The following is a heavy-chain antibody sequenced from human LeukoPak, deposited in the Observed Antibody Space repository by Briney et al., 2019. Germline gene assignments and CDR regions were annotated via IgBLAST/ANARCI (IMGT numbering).Heavy chain of an antibody. CDR1: GFTFRSHG. V-gene: IGHV3-30-3*01. CDR3: ARDLSGSYSVDY. D-gene: IGHD3-10*01. J-gene: IGHJ4*02. Sequence: GGSLRLSCAASGFTFRSHGMHWVRQAPGKGLEWAAVISYDGSKKDYADSVKGRFTISRDSSKNTVYLQMNSLRTEDTAFYYCARDLSGSYSVDYWGQGTLVIVSS. CDR2: ISYDGSKK.